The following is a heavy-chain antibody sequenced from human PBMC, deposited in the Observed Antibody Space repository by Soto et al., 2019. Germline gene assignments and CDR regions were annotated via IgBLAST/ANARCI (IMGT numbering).Heavy chain of an antibody. CDR1: GGSFSGYY. J-gene: IGHJ3*02. D-gene: IGHD3-3*01. V-gene: IGHV4-34*01. CDR3: ATRLGYDFWSGPTPFDI. CDR2: INHSGST. Sequence: SETLSLTCAVYGGSFSGYYWSWIRQPPGKGLERIGEINHSGSTNYNPSLKSRVTISVDTSKNQFSLKLSSVTAADTAVYYCATRLGYDFWSGPTPFDIWGQGTMVTVSS.